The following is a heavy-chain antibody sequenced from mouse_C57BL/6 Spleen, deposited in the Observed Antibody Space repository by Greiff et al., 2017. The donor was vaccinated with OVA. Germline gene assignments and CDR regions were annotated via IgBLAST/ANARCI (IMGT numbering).Heavy chain of an antibody. Sequence: QVQLKESGPELVKPGASVKISCKASGYAFSSSWMNWVKQRPGKGLEWIGRIYPGDGDTNYNGKFKGKATLTADKSSSTAYMQLSSLTSEDSAVYFCAREGLHFDYWGQGTTLTVSS. D-gene: IGHD3-3*01. V-gene: IGHV1-82*01. J-gene: IGHJ2*01. CDR2: IYPGDGDT. CDR3: AREGLHFDY. CDR1: GYAFSSSW.